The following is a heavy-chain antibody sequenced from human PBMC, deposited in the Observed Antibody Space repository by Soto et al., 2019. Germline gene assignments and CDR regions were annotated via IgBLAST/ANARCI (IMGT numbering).Heavy chain of an antibody. D-gene: IGHD2-8*01. CDR1: GDSISNSRW. V-gene: IGHV4-4*02. J-gene: IGHJ3*01. CDR2: IFHSGDT. CDR3: AYCTPWYGLDV. Sequence: QVQLQESGPGLVKPSGTLSLTCAVSGDSISNSRWWTWVRQPPGKGLEWIGDIFHSGDTNYNPSLNSRFFIAVHKSQNQFSLKVSSVTAEDTSVYHCAYCTPWYGLDVWGQGTLVTVSS.